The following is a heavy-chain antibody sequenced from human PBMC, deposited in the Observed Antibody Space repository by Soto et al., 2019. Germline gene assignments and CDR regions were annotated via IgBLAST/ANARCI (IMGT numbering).Heavy chain of an antibody. Sequence: QVQLVQSGAEVKKPGASVKVSCQASGYTFTNYDINWVRQATGQGLEWMGWMNPNSGDTGYAQKFQGRVTMTRDTTIRTAYMELGSLKSDDTAVYYCARVGGNWNDDYFDYWGQGSLVTVSA. J-gene: IGHJ4*02. CDR2: MNPNSGDT. D-gene: IGHD1-1*01. CDR1: GYTFTNYD. CDR3: ARVGGNWNDDYFDY. V-gene: IGHV1-8*01.